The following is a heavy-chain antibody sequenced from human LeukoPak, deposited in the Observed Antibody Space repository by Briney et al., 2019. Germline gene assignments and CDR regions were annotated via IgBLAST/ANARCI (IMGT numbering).Heavy chain of an antibody. D-gene: IGHD1/OR15-1a*01. V-gene: IGHV3-66*01. CDR2: IYSGGSP. CDR3: ARGGPFTGTISTPRASDY. Sequence: GGSLRLSCAASGFTVSSTYMSWVRQAPGKGLERVSVIYSGGSPFYADSVKGRFTISRDSSKNTVYLQMNSLRAEDTAVYHCARGGPFTGTISTPRASDYWGQGILVTVSS. J-gene: IGHJ4*02. CDR1: GFTVSSTY.